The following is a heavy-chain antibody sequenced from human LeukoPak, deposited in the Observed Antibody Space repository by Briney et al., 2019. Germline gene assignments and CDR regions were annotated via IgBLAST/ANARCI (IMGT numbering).Heavy chain of an antibody. CDR3: ARASTPQWLPEGY. Sequence: GGSLRLSCAASGFTVSSNYMSWVRQAPGKGLEWVSVIYSGGSTYYADSVKGRFTISRDNSKNTLYLQMNSLRAEDTAVYYCARASTPQWLPEGYWGQGTLVTVSS. D-gene: IGHD6-19*01. J-gene: IGHJ4*02. CDR2: IYSGGST. V-gene: IGHV3-53*01. CDR1: GFTVSSNY.